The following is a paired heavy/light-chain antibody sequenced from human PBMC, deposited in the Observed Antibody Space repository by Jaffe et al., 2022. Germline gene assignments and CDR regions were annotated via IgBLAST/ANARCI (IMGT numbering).Heavy chain of an antibody. Sequence: QVQLVESGGGVVQPGGSLRISCAASGFAFSSYGMHWVRQAPGKGLEWVAFIRNDGKNQYCADSVKGRFTVSRDNSDNTLYLHMTSLRVEDTAVFYCAKSSSWGGIEVAGSYFDYWSQGTLVTVSS. CDR1: GFAFSSYG. J-gene: IGHJ4*02. V-gene: IGHV3-30*02. CDR2: IRNDGKNQ. CDR3: AKSSSWGGIEVAGSYFDY. D-gene: IGHD6-19*01.
Light chain of an antibody. CDR1: QGPSSY. CDR2: TVS. Sequence: DIQLTQSPSFLSASVGDRVTITCRASQGPSSYLAWYQQKPGKAPKLLIYTVSTLQSGVPSRFSGSGSGTEFTLTISSLQPEDFATYYCQQLYTFPLTFGGGTKVEIK. CDR3: QQLYTFPLT. V-gene: IGKV1-9*01. J-gene: IGKJ4*01.